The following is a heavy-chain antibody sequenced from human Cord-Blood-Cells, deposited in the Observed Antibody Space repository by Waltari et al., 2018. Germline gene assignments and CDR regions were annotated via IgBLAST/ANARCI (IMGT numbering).Heavy chain of an antibody. Sequence: EVRLVESGGGLVQPGGSLKVSCAGSGFTLSGSALPWVRQASGKGLEWVGRIRSKANSYATAYAASVKGRFTISRDDSKNTAYLQMNSLKTEDTAVYYCTSRIAARQDYWGQGTLVTVSS. CDR3: TSRIAARQDY. V-gene: IGHV3-73*01. CDR1: GFTLSGSA. J-gene: IGHJ4*02. D-gene: IGHD6-6*01. CDR2: IRSKANSYAT.